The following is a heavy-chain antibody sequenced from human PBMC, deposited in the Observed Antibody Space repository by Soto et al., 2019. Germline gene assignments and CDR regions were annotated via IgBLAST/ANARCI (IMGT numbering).Heavy chain of an antibody. CDR1: GDSISSGGYR. J-gene: IGHJ4*02. D-gene: IGHD3-10*01. V-gene: IGHV4-31*03. CDR3: ASAADTIEVDF. Sequence: QVQLQEAGPGLVKPSQTLSLTCTVSGDSISSGGYRWSWIRHHPGEGLDWIGFLYNSGSTSYNPSPKSRATISVDTSTNQFSMNLRSVTAADTAVYYCASAADTIEVDFWGQGTLVTVSS. CDR2: LYNSGST.